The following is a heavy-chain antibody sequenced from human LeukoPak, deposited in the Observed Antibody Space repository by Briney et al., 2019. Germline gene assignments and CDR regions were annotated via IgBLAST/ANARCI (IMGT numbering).Heavy chain of an antibody. Sequence: ASVKVSCKASGYTFTGYYMHWVRQAPGQGLEWMGWINPNSGGTNYAQKFQGRVTMTRDTSISTAYMELSRLRSDDTAVYYCARAPPLYSSGKGVIDYWGQGTLVTVSS. D-gene: IGHD6-19*01. CDR2: INPNSGGT. J-gene: IGHJ4*02. CDR1: GYTFTGYY. V-gene: IGHV1-2*02. CDR3: ARAPPLYSSGKGVIDY.